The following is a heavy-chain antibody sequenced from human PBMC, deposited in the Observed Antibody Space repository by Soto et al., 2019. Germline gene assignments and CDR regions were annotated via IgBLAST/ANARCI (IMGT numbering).Heavy chain of an antibody. CDR3: ARGRYCSGGSCSFDY. CDR2: IWYDGSNK. Sequence: QVQLVESGGGVVQPGRSLRLSCAASGFTFSSYGMHWVRQARGKGLEWVAVIWYDGSNKYYADSVKGRFTISRDNSKNTLYLQMNSRRAEDTAVYYCARGRYCSGGSCSFDYWGQGTLVTVSS. J-gene: IGHJ4*02. D-gene: IGHD2-15*01. V-gene: IGHV3-33*01. CDR1: GFTFSSYG.